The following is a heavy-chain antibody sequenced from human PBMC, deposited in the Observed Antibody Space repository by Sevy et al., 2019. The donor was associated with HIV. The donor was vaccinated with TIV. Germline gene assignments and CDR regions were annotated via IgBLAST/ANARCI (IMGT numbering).Heavy chain of an antibody. CDR1: SGSVSSGNNY. J-gene: IGHJ5*01. CDR2: IYYSGNT. V-gene: IGHV4-61*01. Sequence: SETLSLTCIVSSGSVSSGNNYWSWIRQPPGKGLEWIGYIYYSGNTKYNPSLKSRVTISIDTSKNQFSRILTPVTAADTAVYYRARNPSEERFSYGPFDSWGQGILVTVSS. D-gene: IGHD5-18*01. CDR3: ARNPSEERFSYGPFDS.